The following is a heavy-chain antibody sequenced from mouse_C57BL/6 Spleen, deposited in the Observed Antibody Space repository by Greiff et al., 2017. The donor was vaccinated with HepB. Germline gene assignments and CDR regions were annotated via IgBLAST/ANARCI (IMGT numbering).Heavy chain of an antibody. J-gene: IGHJ3*01. D-gene: IGHD2-4*01. Sequence: VQLKESVAELVRPGASVKLSCTASGFNIKNTYMHWVKQRPEQGLEWIGRIDPANGNTKYAPKFQGKATITADTSSNTAYLQLSSLTSEDTAIYYCASLYYDYDEGFAYWGQGTLVTVSA. CDR1: GFNIKNTY. V-gene: IGHV14-3*01. CDR2: IDPANGNT. CDR3: ASLYYDYDEGFAY.